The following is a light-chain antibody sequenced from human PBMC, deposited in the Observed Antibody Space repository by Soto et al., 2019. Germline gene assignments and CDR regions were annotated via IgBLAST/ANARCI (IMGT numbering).Light chain of an antibody. J-gene: IGKJ1*01. Sequence: EVVLTQSPATLSLSPGERATLSCRASQSVSEFLAWYQQKPGQAPRLLIYGSSSRATDIPDRFSGSGSGTDFTLTISTLEPEDFAIYYCQQYGYSRTFGQGTKVDIK. CDR2: GSS. CDR3: QQYGYSRT. CDR1: QSVSEF. V-gene: IGKV3-20*01.